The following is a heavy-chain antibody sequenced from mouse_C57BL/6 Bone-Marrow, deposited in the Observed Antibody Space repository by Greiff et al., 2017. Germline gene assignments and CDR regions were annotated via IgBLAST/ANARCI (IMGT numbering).Heavy chain of an antibody. Sequence: EVKLMESGGGLVQPGGSLKLSCAASGFTFSDYYMYWVRQTPEKRLEWVAYISNGGGSTYYPDTVKGRFTSSRDNAKNTLYLQMSRLKSEDTAMYYCARHPYAMDYWGQGTSVTVSS. J-gene: IGHJ4*01. CDR3: ARHPYAMDY. V-gene: IGHV5-12*01. CDR1: GFTFSDYY. CDR2: ISNGGGST.